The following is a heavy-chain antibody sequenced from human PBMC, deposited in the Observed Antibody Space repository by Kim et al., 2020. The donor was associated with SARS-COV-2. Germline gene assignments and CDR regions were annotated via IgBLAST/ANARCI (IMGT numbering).Heavy chain of an antibody. J-gene: IGHJ6*02. D-gene: IGHD5-18*01. Sequence: GSLRLSCAASGFTFSSYEMNWVRQAPGKGLEWVSYISSSGSTIYYADSVKGRFTISRDNAKNSLYLQMNSLRAEDTAVYYCARGGYTVMASYYYYGMDVWGQGTTVTVSS. V-gene: IGHV3-48*03. CDR1: GFTFSSYE. CDR3: ARGGYTVMASYYYYGMDV. CDR2: ISSSGSTI.